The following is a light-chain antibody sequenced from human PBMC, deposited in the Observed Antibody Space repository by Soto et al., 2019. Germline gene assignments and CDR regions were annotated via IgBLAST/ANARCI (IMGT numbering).Light chain of an antibody. V-gene: IGKV2-28*01. Sequence: DIVMTQSPLSLPVTPGEPASISCRSSQSLLHSNGYNYLDWYLQKPGQSPQLLIYLGSNRASGVHDRFSDSGSGTDFTLKISRVEAEDVGVYYCMQALQTPLTFGPGTKVDIK. CDR3: MQALQTPLT. CDR2: LGS. CDR1: QSLLHSNGYNY. J-gene: IGKJ3*01.